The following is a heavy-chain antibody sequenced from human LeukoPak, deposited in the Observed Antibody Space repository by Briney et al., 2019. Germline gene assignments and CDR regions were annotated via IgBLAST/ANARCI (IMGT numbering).Heavy chain of an antibody. Sequence: ASVKVSCKASGYTLTGYYMHWVRQAPGQGLEWMGWINPNSGGTNYAQKFQGRVTMTRDTSISTAYMELSRLRSDDTAVYYCARAYYYDSSPEDYWGQGTLVTVSS. V-gene: IGHV1-2*02. CDR2: INPNSGGT. D-gene: IGHD3-22*01. J-gene: IGHJ4*02. CDR3: ARAYYYDSSPEDY. CDR1: GYTLTGYY.